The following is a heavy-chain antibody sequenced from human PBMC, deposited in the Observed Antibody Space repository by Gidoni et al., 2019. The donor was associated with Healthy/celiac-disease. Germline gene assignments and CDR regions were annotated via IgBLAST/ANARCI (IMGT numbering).Heavy chain of an antibody. D-gene: IGHD6-13*01. V-gene: IGHV3-23*01. CDR1: GFPFSSYA. CDR3: AKRRRGSSWYYDY. J-gene: IGHJ4*01. Sequence: EVQLLESGGCLVQPGGSLSLSCAASGFPFSSYAMSWVRQAPGKGVEWVSASRGSGGSTYYADSVKGRFTSSRDNSKNTRYLQMNSLRAEETDVYYCAKRRRGSSWYYDYWGQGTLVTVSS. CDR2: SRGSGGST.